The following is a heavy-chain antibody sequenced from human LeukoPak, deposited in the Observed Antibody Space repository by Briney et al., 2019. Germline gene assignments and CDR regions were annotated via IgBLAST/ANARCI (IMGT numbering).Heavy chain of an antibody. Sequence: ASVKVSCKVSGYTLTELSMHWVRQAPGKGLEWMGGFDPEDGETIYAQKFQGRVTMTADTSTDTAYMELSSLRSEDTAVYYCATGWGLRYFDWLLFDYWGQGTLVTVSS. D-gene: IGHD3-9*01. CDR1: GYTLTELS. CDR3: ATGWGLRYFDWLLFDY. V-gene: IGHV1-24*01. J-gene: IGHJ4*02. CDR2: FDPEDGET.